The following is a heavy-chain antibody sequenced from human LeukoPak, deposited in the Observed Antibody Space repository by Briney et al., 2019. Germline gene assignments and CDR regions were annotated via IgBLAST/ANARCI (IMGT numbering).Heavy chain of an antibody. Sequence: SQTLSLTCAVSGGSISSGGYSWSWIRQPPGKGLEWIGYIYYSGSTYYNPSLKSRVTISVDTSKNQFSLKLSSVTAADTAVYYCARDYYGSGKGFDYWGQGTLVTVSS. CDR2: IYYSGST. D-gene: IGHD3-10*01. CDR3: ARDYYGSGKGFDY. CDR1: GGSISSGGYS. J-gene: IGHJ4*02. V-gene: IGHV4-30-4*08.